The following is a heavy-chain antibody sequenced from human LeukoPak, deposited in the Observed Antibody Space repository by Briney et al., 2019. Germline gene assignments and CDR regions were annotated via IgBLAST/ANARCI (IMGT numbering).Heavy chain of an antibody. CDR3: ARDLLPDY. Sequence: GGSLRLSCAASRFTFSSYEMNWVRQAPGKGLEWVSYISSSGNTIYYADSVKGRFTISRDNAKSSLYLQMNSLRAEDTAVYYCARDLLPDYWGQGTLVTVSS. J-gene: IGHJ4*02. CDR2: ISSSGNTI. V-gene: IGHV3-48*03. CDR1: RFTFSSYE.